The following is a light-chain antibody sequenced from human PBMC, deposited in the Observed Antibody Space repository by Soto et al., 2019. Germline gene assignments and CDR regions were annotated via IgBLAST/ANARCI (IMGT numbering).Light chain of an antibody. Sequence: DIQMTQSPSTLSASVGDRVTITCRASQSVSGWLAWYQQKPGKAPKLLIYKASTLQSGVPSRFSGSGSGTEFTLTSSSLQPDDFATYYCQQYNSYWMFGQGTKVEIK. J-gene: IGKJ1*01. CDR3: QQYNSYWM. V-gene: IGKV1-5*03. CDR1: QSVSGW. CDR2: KAS.